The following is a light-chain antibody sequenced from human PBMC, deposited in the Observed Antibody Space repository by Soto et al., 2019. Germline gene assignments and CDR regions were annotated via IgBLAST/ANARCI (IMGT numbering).Light chain of an antibody. CDR1: QGIRSE. Sequence: AIRMTQSPSSLSASVGDRVTITCRASQGIRSELGWYQQKPGKAPNLLIYTASTLQSGVPSRFSGSGSGTDFTLTISSLQPEDFATYYCIQDYNSQLTFGGGTKVDIK. V-gene: IGKV1-6*01. J-gene: IGKJ4*01. CDR3: IQDYNSQLT. CDR2: TAS.